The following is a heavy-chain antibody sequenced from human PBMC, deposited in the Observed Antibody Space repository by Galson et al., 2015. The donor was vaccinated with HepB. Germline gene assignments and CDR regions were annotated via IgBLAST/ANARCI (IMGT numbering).Heavy chain of an antibody. CDR3: AKGGSWDSWSASEDY. J-gene: IGHJ4*02. D-gene: IGHD3-3*01. CDR1: GFTFDDYA. Sequence: SLRLSCAASGFTFDDYAMHWVRQAPGKGLEWVSGISWNSGSIGYADSVKGRFTISRDNAKNSLYLQMNSLRAEDTALYYCAKGGSWDSWSASEDYWGQGTLVTVSS. V-gene: IGHV3-9*01. CDR2: ISWNSGSI.